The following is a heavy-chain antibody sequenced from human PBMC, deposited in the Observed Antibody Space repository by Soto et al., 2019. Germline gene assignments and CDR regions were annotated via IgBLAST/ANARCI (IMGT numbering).Heavy chain of an antibody. V-gene: IGHV1-69*13. CDR3: ASEGFSGSYLPN. D-gene: IGHD1-26*01. CDR2: IIPLSGTA. Sequence: SVKVSCKASGGTLSNYVIIWVRQAPGQGLGWVGGIIPLSGTAKYAQKFQGRVTITADESTSTAYMELSSLRSEDTAVYYCASEGFSGSYLPNWGQGFLVTVSS. CDR1: GGTLSNYV. J-gene: IGHJ4*02.